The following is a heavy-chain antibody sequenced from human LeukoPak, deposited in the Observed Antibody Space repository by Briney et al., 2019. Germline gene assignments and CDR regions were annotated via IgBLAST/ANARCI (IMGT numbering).Heavy chain of an antibody. D-gene: IGHD1-26*01. Sequence: PSETLSLTCTVSGGSISSSSHYWGWIRQPPGKGLEWIGSMYYRGSTYHNPSLKSRVTISVDTSKNQFSLKLSSVTAADTAVYYCATTAIRLGYWGQGTLVTVSS. CDR3: ATTAIRLGY. V-gene: IGHV4-39*07. CDR1: GGSISSSSHY. CDR2: MYYRGST. J-gene: IGHJ4*02.